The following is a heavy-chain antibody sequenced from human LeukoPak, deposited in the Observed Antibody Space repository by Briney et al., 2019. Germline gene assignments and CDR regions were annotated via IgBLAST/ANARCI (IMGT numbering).Heavy chain of an antibody. CDR2: ISAYNGNT. V-gene: IGHV1-18*01. J-gene: IGHJ5*02. Sequence: ASVKVSCKASGYTFTSYGISWVRQAPGQGLEWMGWISAYNGNTNYAQTLQGRVTMTTDTSTSTAYMELRSLRSDDTAVYYCARATVPYNWFDPWGQGTLVTVSS. D-gene: IGHD4-17*01. CDR1: GYTFTSYG. CDR3: ARATVPYNWFDP.